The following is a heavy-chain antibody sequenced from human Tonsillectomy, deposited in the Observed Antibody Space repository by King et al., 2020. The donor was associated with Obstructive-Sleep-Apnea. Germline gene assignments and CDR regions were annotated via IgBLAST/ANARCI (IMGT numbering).Heavy chain of an antibody. CDR3: AREGGKTGARWFDP. Sequence: QLQESGPGLVKPSETLSLTCTVSGGSISTGSNYWGWIRQPPGKGLEWIGSVSHSGRTFYSPSIGSRVSISVDTSRNQFSLKLPSVTAADTAVYYCAREGGKTGARWFDPWGQGTLVTVSS. CDR1: GGSISTGSNY. CDR2: VSHSGRT. D-gene: IGHD1-26*01. V-gene: IGHV4-39*07. J-gene: IGHJ5*02.